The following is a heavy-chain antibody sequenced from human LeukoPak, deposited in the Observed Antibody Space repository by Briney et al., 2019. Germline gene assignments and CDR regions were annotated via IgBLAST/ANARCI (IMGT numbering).Heavy chain of an antibody. CDR3: ARRRGGFGEGEFDL. V-gene: IGHV4-4*09. Sequence: SETLSLTCTVSGGSISDYFWNWVRQPPGKGLEWIGYSRTSASTDSKPSLKTRVSISLDTSKNQFSLTLISVTAADTAVYYCARRRGGFGEGEFDLWGQGALVTVSS. J-gene: IGHJ5*02. CDR1: GGSISDYF. D-gene: IGHD4-17*01. CDR2: SRTSAST.